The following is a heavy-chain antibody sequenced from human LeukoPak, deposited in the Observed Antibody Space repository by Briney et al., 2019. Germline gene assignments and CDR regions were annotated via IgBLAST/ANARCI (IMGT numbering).Heavy chain of an antibody. D-gene: IGHD6-6*01. CDR2: ISSSSSYI. J-gene: IGHJ4*02. Sequence: GGSLRLSCTASGFTFNRDWTAWVRQAPGKGLEWVSSISSSSSYIYYADSVKGRFTISRDNAKNSLYLQMNSLRAEDTAVYYCARDLGVYRAGAARTYVYFDYWGQGTLVTVSS. CDR1: GFTFNRDW. CDR3: ARDLGVYRAGAARTYVYFDY. V-gene: IGHV3-21*01.